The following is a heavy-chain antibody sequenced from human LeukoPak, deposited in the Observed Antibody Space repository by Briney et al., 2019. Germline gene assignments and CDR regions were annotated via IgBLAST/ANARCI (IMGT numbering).Heavy chain of an antibody. Sequence: SETLSLTCTVSGGSISSYYWSWVRQPPGKGLEWMGHIYYSGSTNYNPSLKSRVTISVDTSKNQFSLKVTSVTAADTAVYYCARDLDYYDSSGYPDAFDIWGQGTMVTVSS. V-gene: IGHV4-59*01. CDR2: IYYSGST. J-gene: IGHJ3*02. D-gene: IGHD3-22*01. CDR3: ARDLDYYDSSGYPDAFDI. CDR1: GGSISSYY.